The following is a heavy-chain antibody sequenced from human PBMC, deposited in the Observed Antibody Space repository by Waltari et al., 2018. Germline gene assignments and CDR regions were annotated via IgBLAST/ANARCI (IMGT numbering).Heavy chain of an antibody. Sequence: QVQLQESGSGLVKPSQTLSLTCSASGESLSNDDYSWSWIRQAPGQGLEWICHINEKYDSTSIYYYPSLKSRFTLSVDQPKNNFSLLLSSLTAADTAVYYGARTLVVITQLGFDFCGPGILVTSSS. CDR3: ARTLVVITQLGFDF. CDR2: INEKYDSTSI. J-gene: IGHJ4*02. CDR1: GESLSNDDYS. D-gene: IGHD2-2*01. V-gene: IGHV4-30-2*01.